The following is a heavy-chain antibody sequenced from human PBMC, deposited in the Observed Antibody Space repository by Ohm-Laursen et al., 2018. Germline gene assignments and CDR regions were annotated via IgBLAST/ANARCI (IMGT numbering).Heavy chain of an antibody. CDR3: AREYSDDGGYRYDAFDV. CDR2: INHRGNT. J-gene: IGHJ3*01. Sequence: SGTLSLTCALYSGSFGPYYWSWIRQPPGKGLEWIGEINHRGNTNYSPSLKSRVTMSVDTSRNHFSLELTSVTAADTAVYYCAREYSDDGGYRYDAFDVWGHGTVVTVSS. V-gene: IGHV4-34*01. D-gene: IGHD2-15*01. CDR1: SGSFGPYY.